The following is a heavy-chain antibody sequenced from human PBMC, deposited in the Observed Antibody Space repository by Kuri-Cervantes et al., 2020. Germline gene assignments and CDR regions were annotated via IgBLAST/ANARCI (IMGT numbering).Heavy chain of an antibody. J-gene: IGHJ4*02. CDR2: ISNDGSNK. V-gene: IGHV3-30*18. CDR3: AKAPSLGYCSSTSSQYRGCGWLAIDY. Sequence: GGSLRLSCAASGFTFSSYSMHWVRQAPGKGLEWVAVISNDGSNKFYADSVKGQFTISRDNSKNTLYLQMNSLRAEDTAVYYCAKAPSLGYCSSTSSQYRGCGWLAIDYWGQGTLVTVSS. D-gene: IGHD2-2*01. CDR1: GFTFSSYS.